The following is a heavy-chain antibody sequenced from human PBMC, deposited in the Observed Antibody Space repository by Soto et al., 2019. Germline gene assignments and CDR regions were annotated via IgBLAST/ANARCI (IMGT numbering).Heavy chain of an antibody. CDR1: GFTFSSYW. CDR3: ARDFAGSSWYVGFDY. D-gene: IGHD6-13*01. CDR2: INSDGSST. Sequence: GGSLRLSCAASGFTFSSYWMHWVRQAPGKGLVWVSRINSDGSSTSYADSVKGRFTISRDNAKNTLYLQMNSLRAEDTAVYYCARDFAGSSWYVGFDYWGQGTLVTVSS. V-gene: IGHV3-74*01. J-gene: IGHJ4*02.